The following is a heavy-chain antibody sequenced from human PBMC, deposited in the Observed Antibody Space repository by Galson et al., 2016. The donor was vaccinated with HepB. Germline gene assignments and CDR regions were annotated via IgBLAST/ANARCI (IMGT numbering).Heavy chain of an antibody. D-gene: IGHD4-17*01. J-gene: IGHJ4*02. CDR3: AGGGDYGKFAY. CDR1: AGFISSDNYH. CDR2: IFTSGST. Sequence: TLSLTCIVSAGFISSDNYHWTWIRQPAGKGLEWIGRIFTSGSTNYNPSLKSRVTMSLDTSKNQFSLKVNSVTASDTAVYYCAGGGDYGKFAYWGQGVLVTVSS. V-gene: IGHV4-61*02.